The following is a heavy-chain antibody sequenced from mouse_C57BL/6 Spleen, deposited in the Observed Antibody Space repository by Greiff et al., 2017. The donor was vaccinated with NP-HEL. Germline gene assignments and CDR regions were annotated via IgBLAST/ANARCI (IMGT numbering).Heavy chain of an antibody. D-gene: IGHD4-1*01. CDR3: ARVAPNWDLAWFAY. Sequence: VQLQQPGAELVKPGASVKLSCKASGYTFTSYWMHWVKQRPGRGLEWIGRIDPNSGGTKYNEKFKSKATLTVDKPSSTAYRQLSSLTSEDSAVYYCARVAPNWDLAWFAYWGQGTLVTVSA. CDR1: GYTFTSYW. V-gene: IGHV1-72*01. CDR2: IDPNSGGT. J-gene: IGHJ3*01.